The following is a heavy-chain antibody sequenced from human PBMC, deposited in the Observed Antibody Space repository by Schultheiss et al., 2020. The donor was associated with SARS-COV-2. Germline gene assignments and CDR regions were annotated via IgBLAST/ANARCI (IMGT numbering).Heavy chain of an antibody. V-gene: IGHV3-23*01. J-gene: IGHJ6*02. CDR1: GFTLSAYA. CDR3: ATSNPPGTIVVPYAVDV. CDR2: ISGTGSRT. Sequence: GGSLRLSCAASGFTLSAYAMTWVRQAPGKGLEWVSTISGTGSRTYYADSVKGRFTISRDNSKHTLFLQLSNLRAEDTAIYYCATSNPPGTIVVPYAVDVWGRGTTVTVSS. D-gene: IGHD2-15*01.